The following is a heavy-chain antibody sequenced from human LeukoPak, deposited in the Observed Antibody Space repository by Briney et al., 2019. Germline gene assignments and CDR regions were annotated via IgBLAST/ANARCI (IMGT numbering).Heavy chain of an antibody. CDR3: AGVLGGATLTNYYYYPMDV. CDR2: ITSNGGST. D-gene: IGHD1-26*01. CDR1: GFPFSSYT. J-gene: IGHJ6*02. Sequence: GGSLRLSCVASGFPFSSYTIYWVRQAPGKGLEYVSAITSNGGSTYYANSVKGRFTISRDNSKNTLYLQMGSLGAEDMAVYYCAGVLGGATLTNYYYYPMDVWGQGTTVTVSS. V-gene: IGHV3-64*01.